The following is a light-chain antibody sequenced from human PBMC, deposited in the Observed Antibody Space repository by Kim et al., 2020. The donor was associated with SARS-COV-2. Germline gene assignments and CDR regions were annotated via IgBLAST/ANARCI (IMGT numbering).Light chain of an antibody. CDR2: GAS. V-gene: IGKV3-15*01. CDR3: QQYNNWAFT. CDR1: QSVSTK. Sequence: MMTQSPATLSVSPGESVTLSCRASQSVSTKVAWFQQRPGRPPRLVISGASNRAAGISARFSGSGSGTEFFLTISSLQSEDSAVYYCQQYNNWAFTFGRGTRLEIK. J-gene: IGKJ5*01.